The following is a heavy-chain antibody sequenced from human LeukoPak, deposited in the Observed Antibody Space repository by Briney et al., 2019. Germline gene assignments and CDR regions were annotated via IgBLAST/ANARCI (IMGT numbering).Heavy chain of an antibody. J-gene: IGHJ6*02. V-gene: IGHV4-39*01. Sequence: SETLSLTCTVSGGSISSSSYYWGWIRQPPGKGLEWIGSIYYSGSTYYNPSLKSRVTISVDTSKNQFSLKLSSVTAADTAVYYCATGGYSSGWLGGLDYYYYGMDVWGQGTTVTVSS. D-gene: IGHD6-19*01. CDR2: IYYSGST. CDR3: ATGGYSSGWLGGLDYYYYGMDV. CDR1: GGSISSSSYY.